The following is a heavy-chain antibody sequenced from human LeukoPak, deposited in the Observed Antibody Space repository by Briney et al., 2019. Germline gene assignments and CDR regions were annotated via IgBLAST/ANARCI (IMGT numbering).Heavy chain of an antibody. J-gene: IGHJ1*01. CDR3: ARQAVAGSLFFQH. Sequence: SETLSLTCTVSGGSISSGGYYWSWIRQPPGKGLEWIVYIYYSGSTNYTPSLKSRVTISVDTSKNQFSLRLSSVTAADTAVYYCARQAVAGSLFFQHWGQGTLVTVSS. V-gene: IGHV4-61*08. CDR1: GGSISSGGYY. D-gene: IGHD6-19*01. CDR2: IYYSGST.